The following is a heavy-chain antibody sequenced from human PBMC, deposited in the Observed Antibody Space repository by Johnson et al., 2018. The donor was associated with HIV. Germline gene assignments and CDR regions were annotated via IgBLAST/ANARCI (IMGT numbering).Heavy chain of an antibody. J-gene: IGHJ3*02. Sequence: QVQLVESGGGVVQPGRSLRLSCSASGFTFSSYAMPWVRQAPGKGLEWVAVISYDGSNKYYADSVKGRFTISRDNSKNTLYLQMNSLRDEDTAVYYCARDAEEYCGGDCYLVGLGAFDIWGQGTMVTVSS. V-gene: IGHV3-30-3*01. CDR1: GFTFSSYA. CDR2: ISYDGSNK. CDR3: ARDAEEYCGGDCYLVGLGAFDI. D-gene: IGHD2-21*02.